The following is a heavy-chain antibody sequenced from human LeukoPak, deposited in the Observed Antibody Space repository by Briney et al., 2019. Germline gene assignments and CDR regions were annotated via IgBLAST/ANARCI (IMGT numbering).Heavy chain of an antibody. V-gene: IGHV3-48*03. CDR3: AKDYPRVLLWFGELP. CDR2: ISSSGSTI. CDR1: GSTFSSYE. Sequence: GGSLRLSCAASGSTFSSYEMNWVRQAPGKGLEWVSYISSSGSTIYYADSVKGRFTISRDNSKNTLYLQMNSLRAEDTAVYYCAKDYPRVLLWFGELPWGQGTLVTVSS. D-gene: IGHD3-10*01. J-gene: IGHJ5*02.